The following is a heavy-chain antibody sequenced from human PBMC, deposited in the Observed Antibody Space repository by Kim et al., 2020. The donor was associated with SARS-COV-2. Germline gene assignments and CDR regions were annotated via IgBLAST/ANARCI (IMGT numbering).Heavy chain of an antibody. Sequence: GGSLRLSCAASGFTFSSYWMHWVRQAPGKGLVWVSRIKSDGSSTIYTDSVKGRFTISRDNAKNTLYLQMNSQRAEDTAAYDCARGYCSGDNCRKLDAWG. D-gene: IGHD2-15*01. V-gene: IGHV3-74*01. CDR3: ARGYCSGDNCRKLDA. J-gene: IGHJ5*01. CDR1: GFTFSSYW. CDR2: IKSDGSST.